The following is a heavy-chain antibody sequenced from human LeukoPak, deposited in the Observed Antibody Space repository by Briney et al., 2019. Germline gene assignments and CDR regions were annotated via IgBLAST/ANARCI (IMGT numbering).Heavy chain of an antibody. CDR2: TSFDETHK. Sequence: GGALLLSCSASGFNFITYGMHSVRQAPGKGLEWVAVTSFDETHKFYSDSVKGRYSIYRDKSKHPLYLQMNSLSVDHTALCFWAKDVVANYYANDGMDGWGRGTTVTVSS. D-gene: IGHD2-15*01. J-gene: IGHJ6*02. V-gene: IGHV3-30*18. CDR3: AKDVVANYYANDGMDG. CDR1: GFNFITYG.